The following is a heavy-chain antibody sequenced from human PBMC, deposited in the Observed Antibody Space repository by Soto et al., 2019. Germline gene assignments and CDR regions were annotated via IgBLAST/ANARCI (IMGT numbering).Heavy chain of an antibody. J-gene: IGHJ4*02. CDR2: IYRDGYT. D-gene: IGHD2-21*01. Sequence: EVQLVESGGDLVQPGGSLRLSCAASGFTVSSNYMTWVRQAPGKGLEWVSVIYRDGYTYYADSVKGRFTISRDNSKNTLYLQMNTLRAEDTAVYYCGRVFDSVHGPFDYWGQGTLVTVSS. V-gene: IGHV3-66*01. CDR3: GRVFDSVHGPFDY. CDR1: GFTVSSNY.